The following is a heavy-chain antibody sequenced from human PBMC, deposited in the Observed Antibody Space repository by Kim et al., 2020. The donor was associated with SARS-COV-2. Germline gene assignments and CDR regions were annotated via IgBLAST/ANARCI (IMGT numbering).Heavy chain of an antibody. CDR1: GFTFSTYA. D-gene: IGHD2-8*01. Sequence: GGSLRLSCTASGFTFSTYAMSWVRQAPGKGLEWVSSTSPGGDMTYYADSVKGRFTISRDNSRNTLYLQMNSLGAEDTAIYYCARRVSGPNPCDYWGQGTLVTVSS. CDR3: ARRVSGPNPCDY. CDR2: TSPGGDMT. J-gene: IGHJ4*02. V-gene: IGHV3-23*01.